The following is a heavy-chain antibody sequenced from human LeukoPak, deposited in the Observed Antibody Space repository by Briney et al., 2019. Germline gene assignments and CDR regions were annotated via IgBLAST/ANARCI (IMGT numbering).Heavy chain of an antibody. D-gene: IGHD6-25*01. Sequence: SETLSLTCAVYGGSFSGYYWSWIRQPPGKGLEWIGEINHSGSTNYNPSLKSRVTISVDTSKNQFSLKLSSVTAADTAVYYCARHRRRGRSSGPNAFDIWGQGTMVTVSS. J-gene: IGHJ3*02. CDR2: INHSGST. V-gene: IGHV4-34*01. CDR3: ARHRRRGRSSGPNAFDI. CDR1: GGSFSGYY.